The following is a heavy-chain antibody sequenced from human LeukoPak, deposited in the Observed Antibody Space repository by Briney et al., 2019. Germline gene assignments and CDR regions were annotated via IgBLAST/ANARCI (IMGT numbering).Heavy chain of an antibody. J-gene: IGHJ3*02. CDR1: GFTFSSYG. Sequence: GRSLRPSCAAAGFTFSSYGMHWVRQAPGKGLEWVAVISYDGSNKYYADSVKGRFTISRDNSKNTLYLQMNSLRAEDTAVYYCAKVGGCSSTSCYHDAFDIWGQGTMVTVSS. V-gene: IGHV3-30*18. D-gene: IGHD2-2*01. CDR3: AKVGGCSSTSCYHDAFDI. CDR2: ISYDGSNK.